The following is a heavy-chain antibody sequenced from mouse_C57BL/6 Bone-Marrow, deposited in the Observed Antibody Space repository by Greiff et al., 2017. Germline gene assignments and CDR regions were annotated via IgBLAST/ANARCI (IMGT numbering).Heavy chain of an antibody. Sequence: QVHVKQPGAELVKPGASVKLSCKASGYTFTSYWMQWVKQRPGQGLEWIGMIHPNSGSTNYNEKFKSKATLTVDKSSSTAYMQLSSLTSEDSAVYYCASNYYGSSPLYAMDYWGQGTSVTVSS. J-gene: IGHJ4*01. CDR3: ASNYYGSSPLYAMDY. D-gene: IGHD1-1*01. CDR2: IHPNSGST. CDR1: GYTFTSYW. V-gene: IGHV1-64*01.